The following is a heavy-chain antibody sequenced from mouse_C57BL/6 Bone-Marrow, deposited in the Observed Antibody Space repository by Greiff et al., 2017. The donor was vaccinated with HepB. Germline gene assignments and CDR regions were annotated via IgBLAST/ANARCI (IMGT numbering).Heavy chain of an antibody. Sequence: EVKLVESGGGLVQPGGSLSLSCAASGFTFTDYYMSWVRQPPGKALEWLGFIRNKANGYTTEYSASVKGRFTISRDNSQSILYLQMNALRAEDSATYYCARSHYGSSYEGFAYWGQGTLVTVSA. J-gene: IGHJ3*01. V-gene: IGHV7-3*01. CDR2: IRNKANGYTT. CDR3: ARSHYGSSYEGFAY. D-gene: IGHD1-1*01. CDR1: GFTFTDYY.